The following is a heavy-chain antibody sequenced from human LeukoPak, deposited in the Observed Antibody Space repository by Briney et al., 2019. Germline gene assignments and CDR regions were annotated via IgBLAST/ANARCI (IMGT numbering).Heavy chain of an antibody. J-gene: IGHJ5*02. V-gene: IGHV4-39*07. D-gene: IGHD2-8*01. CDR2: INHSGST. Sequence: SETLSLTCTVSGGSISSSSYYWGWIRQPPGKGLEWIGEINHSGSTNYNPSLKSRVTISVDTSKNQFSLKLSSVTAADTAVYYCAKSVYATLYNWFDPWGQGTLVTVSS. CDR1: GGSISSSSYY. CDR3: AKSVYATLYNWFDP.